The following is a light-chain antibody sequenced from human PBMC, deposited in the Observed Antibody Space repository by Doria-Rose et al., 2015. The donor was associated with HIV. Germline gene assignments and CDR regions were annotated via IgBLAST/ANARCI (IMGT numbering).Light chain of an antibody. CDR1: SSDVGSYNL. CDR2: EFS. Sequence: QSALIQPASVSGSPGQSITISCTGTSSDVGSYNLVSWYQQYPGKAPKLMMIEFSKRPSGISNRFSGSKSGNTASLTISGLQAEDEADYYCYSYVGSSTVVFGGGTKLTVL. CDR3: YSYVGSSTVV. V-gene: IGLV2-23*02. J-gene: IGLJ3*02.